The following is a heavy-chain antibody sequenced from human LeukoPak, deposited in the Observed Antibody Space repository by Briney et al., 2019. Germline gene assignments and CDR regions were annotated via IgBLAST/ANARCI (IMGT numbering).Heavy chain of an antibody. J-gene: IGHJ4*02. D-gene: IGHD5-18*01. CDR2: INSNGAST. V-gene: IGHV3-23*01. Sequence: GGSLRLSCAASGFTFNNHAMSWVRQAPGKWLEWVSGINSNGASTYYSDSVKGRFTSARENSKNTLYLQMSSLRAEDTAIYYCAKDQGYSYYYLDYWGQGTLVTVSS. CDR1: GFTFNNHA. CDR3: AKDQGYSYYYLDY.